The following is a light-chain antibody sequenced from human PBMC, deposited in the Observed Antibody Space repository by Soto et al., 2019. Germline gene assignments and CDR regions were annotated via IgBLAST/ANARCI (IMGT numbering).Light chain of an antibody. CDR1: QSVTSSY. V-gene: IGKV3-20*01. CDR2: AAS. CDR3: QLYGSSPKYT. Sequence: ETVLTQSPGTLSLSPGERATLSCRASQSVTSSYLGWYQQKPGQAPRLLIYAASNRATGIPDRFSGSGSGTDFTLTISRLEPEDFAVYYCQLYGSSPKYTFGQGTKLEIK. J-gene: IGKJ2*01.